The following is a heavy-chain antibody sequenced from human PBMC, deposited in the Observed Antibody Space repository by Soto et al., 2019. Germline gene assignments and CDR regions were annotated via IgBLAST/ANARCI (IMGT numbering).Heavy chain of an antibody. CDR1: GFTFSSYA. D-gene: IGHD1-26*01. CDR3: AKAGVGAHYCYYGMDV. V-gene: IGHV3-23*01. Sequence: GGSLRLSCAASGFTFSSYAMSWVRQAPGKGLEWVSAISGSGGSTYYADSVKGRFTISRDNSKNTLYLQINSLRAEDTAVYYCAKAGVGAHYCYYGMDVWGQGTTVTVSS. CDR2: ISGSGGST. J-gene: IGHJ6*02.